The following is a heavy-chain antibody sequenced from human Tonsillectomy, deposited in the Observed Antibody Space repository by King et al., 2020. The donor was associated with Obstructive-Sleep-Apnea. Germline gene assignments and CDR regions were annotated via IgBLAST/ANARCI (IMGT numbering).Heavy chain of an antibody. Sequence: QLQESGPGLVKASETLSLTCTVSGGSISSSSYHWGWIRPSPGKGLEVIGSIYYSGSTYYNPSLKSRVTISVDTSKNQFSLKLSSVTAADTAVYCCARELTGDGYFDYWGQGTLGTVSS. CDR1: GGSISSSSYH. CDR3: ARELTGDGYFDY. J-gene: IGHJ4*02. CDR2: IYYSGST. D-gene: IGHD3-10*01. V-gene: IGHV4-39*07.